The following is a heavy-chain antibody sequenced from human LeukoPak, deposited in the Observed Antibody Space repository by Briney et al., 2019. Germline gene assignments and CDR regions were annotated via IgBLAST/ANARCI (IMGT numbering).Heavy chain of an antibody. J-gene: IGHJ4*02. V-gene: IGHV3-15*01. Sequence: GGSLRLSCAASGFTFSSYSMNWVRQAPGKGLEWVGRIKSETDGGTTDFAAPVKGRLTISRDDSTNTLYLQMSSLITEDTAVYYCATEYWGAYNYWGQGTLVTVSS. CDR1: GFTFSSYS. CDR2: IKSETDGGTT. D-gene: IGHD7-27*01. CDR3: ATEYWGAYNY.